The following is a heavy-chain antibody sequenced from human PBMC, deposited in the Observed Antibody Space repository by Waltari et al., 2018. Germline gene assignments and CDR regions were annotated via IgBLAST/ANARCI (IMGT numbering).Heavy chain of an antibody. Sequence: QVQLVQSGAEVKKPGASVKVSCKASGYTFTGYYMHWVRQAPGQGLEWMGWINPNSGGTNYAQKFQGRVTMTRDTSISTAYMELSRLRSDDTAVYYCARDWMATIDGQLHNWFDPWGQGTLVTVSS. V-gene: IGHV1-2*02. J-gene: IGHJ5*02. CDR3: ARDWMATIDGQLHNWFDP. CDR1: GYTFTGYY. D-gene: IGHD5-12*01. CDR2: INPNSGGT.